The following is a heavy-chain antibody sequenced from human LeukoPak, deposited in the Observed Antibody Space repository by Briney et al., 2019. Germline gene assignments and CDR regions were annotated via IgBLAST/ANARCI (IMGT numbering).Heavy chain of an antibody. CDR3: ARQTATTTFDY. CDR1: GYRLSNYW. J-gene: IGHJ4*02. D-gene: IGHD1/OR15-1a*01. CDR2: IYPTDSDT. Sequence: GESLKISCKGSGYRLSNYWITWVRQMPGKGLEWMGIIYPTDSDTNYSPSFQGQVTILADKSITTAYLQWSSLQASDTAMYYCARQTATTTFDYWGQGTLVTVSS. V-gene: IGHV5-51*01.